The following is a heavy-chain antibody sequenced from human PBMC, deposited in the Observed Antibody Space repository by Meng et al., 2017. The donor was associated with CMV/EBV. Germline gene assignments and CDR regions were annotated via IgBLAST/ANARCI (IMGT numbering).Heavy chain of an antibody. J-gene: IGHJ3*02. CDR3: AREAAGYDLNAFEI. V-gene: IGHV1-2*02. Sequence: ASVKVSCKGSGYTFTGYYLHWVRQAPGQGLEWMGWINPNTNGTNYAQKFQGRVFMTRDTSISIAYMELSRLRSDDTAVYFCAREAAGYDLNAFEIWGQGTTVTVSS. CDR1: GYTFTGYY. CDR2: INPNTNGT. D-gene: IGHD5-12*01.